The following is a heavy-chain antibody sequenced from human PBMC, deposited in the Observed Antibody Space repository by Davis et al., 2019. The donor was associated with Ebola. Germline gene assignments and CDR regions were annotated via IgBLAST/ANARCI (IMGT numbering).Heavy chain of an antibody. D-gene: IGHD1-1*01. CDR1: GRTFSTYS. Sequence: SVNVSCKAPGRTFSTYSFNSVRQAPGQGLEWMGGIIPVYRTSNFPQKFQGRVTITADESTGTAYMELSRLTHEDTAVYYCARGQLSRSIWGLGWFDSWDQGTLVTVSS. J-gene: IGHJ5*01. CDR2: IIPVYRTS. CDR3: ARGQLSRSIWGLGWFDS. V-gene: IGHV1-69*13.